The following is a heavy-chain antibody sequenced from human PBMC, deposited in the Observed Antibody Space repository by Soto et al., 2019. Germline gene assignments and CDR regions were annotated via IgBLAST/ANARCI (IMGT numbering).Heavy chain of an antibody. CDR3: AKSGYLEWLLYDYYYYYMDV. Sequence: GGSLRLSCAASGFTFSSYAMSWVRQAPGKGLEWVSAISGSGGSTYYADSVKGRFTISRDNSKNTLYLQMNSLRAEDTAVYYCAKSGYLEWLLYDYYYYYMDVRGKGTTVTVSS. D-gene: IGHD3-3*01. V-gene: IGHV3-23*01. CDR1: GFTFSSYA. J-gene: IGHJ6*03. CDR2: ISGSGGST.